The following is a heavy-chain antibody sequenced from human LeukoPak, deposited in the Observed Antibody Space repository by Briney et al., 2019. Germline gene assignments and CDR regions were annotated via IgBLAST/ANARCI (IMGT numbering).Heavy chain of an antibody. V-gene: IGHV3-74*01. CDR1: GFTFSSYW. CDR3: TRGAYWNDAGEAFDI. CDR2: INSDDSSK. Sequence: PGGSLTLSCAASGFTFSSYWMSWVRQAPGKGLVWVSRINSDDSSKNYADSVKGRFTISRDNAKNTLYLQMNSLRAEDTAIYYCTRGAYWNDAGEAFDIWGQGTMVTVSS. D-gene: IGHD1-1*01. J-gene: IGHJ3*02.